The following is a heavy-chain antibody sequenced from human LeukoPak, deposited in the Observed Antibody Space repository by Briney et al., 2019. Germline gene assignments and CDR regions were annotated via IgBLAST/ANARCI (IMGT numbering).Heavy chain of an antibody. CDR1: GFTFSSYE. D-gene: IGHD4-17*01. Sequence: GGSLRLSCAASGFTFSSYEMNWVRQAPGKGLEWVSYISSSGSTIYYADSVKGRFTISRDNAKNSLYLQMNSLRAEDTAVYYCARDLSGDPPDYWGQGTLVTVSS. V-gene: IGHV3-48*03. CDR2: ISSSGSTI. J-gene: IGHJ4*02. CDR3: ARDLSGDPPDY.